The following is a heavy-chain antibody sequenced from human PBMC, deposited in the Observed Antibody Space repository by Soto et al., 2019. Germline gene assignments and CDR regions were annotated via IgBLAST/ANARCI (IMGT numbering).Heavy chain of an antibody. Sequence: SVTLSLTCAVYGGSFSTDYWSWIRQPPGKGLEWIGEINPSGGTNYNPSLKSRVTISVATSKNQFSLKLSSVTAADTAVYYCARVLAARASRDFDYWGQGTLVTVSS. CDR2: INPSGGT. V-gene: IGHV4-34*01. D-gene: IGHD6-6*01. CDR1: GGSFSTDY. CDR3: ARVLAARASRDFDY. J-gene: IGHJ4*02.